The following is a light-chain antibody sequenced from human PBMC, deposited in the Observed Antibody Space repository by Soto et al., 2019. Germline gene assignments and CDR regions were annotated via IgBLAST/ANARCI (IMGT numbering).Light chain of an antibody. CDR3: SSYSRSSPVV. J-gene: IGLJ2*01. Sequence: QSALTQPASVSGSPGQSITISCTGTSSDVGGYNYVSWYQQHPGKAPKLMIYDVSNRPSGVSNRFSGSKSGNTASLTISGLQAEDDADYYCSSYSRSSPVVFAGGTQLTVL. V-gene: IGLV2-14*01. CDR2: DVS. CDR1: SSDVGGYNY.